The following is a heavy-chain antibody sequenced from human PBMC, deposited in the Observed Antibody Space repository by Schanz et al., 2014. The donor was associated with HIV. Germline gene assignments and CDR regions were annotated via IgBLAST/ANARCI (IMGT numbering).Heavy chain of an antibody. CDR1: GGTFSSYA. V-gene: IGHV1-18*01. D-gene: IGHD2-15*01. Sequence: QVQLVQSGAEVKKPGSSVKVSCKASGGTFSSYAISWVRQAPGQGLEWMGWISAYNGNTNYAQKLQGRVTMTTDTSTNTAYMELRSLTSDDTAVYYCARAYCSGGSCHDYWGQGTLVTVSS. CDR2: ISAYNGNT. CDR3: ARAYCSGGSCHDY. J-gene: IGHJ4*02.